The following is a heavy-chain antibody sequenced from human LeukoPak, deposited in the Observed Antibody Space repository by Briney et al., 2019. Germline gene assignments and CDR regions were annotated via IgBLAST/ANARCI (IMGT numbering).Heavy chain of an antibody. V-gene: IGHV4-34*01. CDR3: ARGLELAL. CDR2: INHSGST. J-gene: IGHJ4*02. Sequence: SETLSLTCAVYGGSFSGYYWSWIRQPPGKGLEWIGEINHSGSTNYNPSLKSRVTISVDTSKNQFSLKLSSVTAADTAVYYCARGLELALWGQGTLPRFSS. CDR1: GGSFSGYY. D-gene: IGHD1-7*01.